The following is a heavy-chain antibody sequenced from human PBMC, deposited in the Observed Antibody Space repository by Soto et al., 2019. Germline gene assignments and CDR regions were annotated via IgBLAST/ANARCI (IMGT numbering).Heavy chain of an antibody. CDR2: ISGSGGST. J-gene: IGHJ3*02. CDR1: GFTFSSYA. Sequence: GGSLILSCAASGFTFSSYAMSWVRQAPGKGLEWVSAISGSGGSTYYADSVKGRFTISRDNSKNTLYLQMNSLRAEDTAVYYCAKVHRIVVVTWAHDAFDIWGQGTMVTVSS. V-gene: IGHV3-23*01. CDR3: AKVHRIVVVTWAHDAFDI. D-gene: IGHD3-22*01.